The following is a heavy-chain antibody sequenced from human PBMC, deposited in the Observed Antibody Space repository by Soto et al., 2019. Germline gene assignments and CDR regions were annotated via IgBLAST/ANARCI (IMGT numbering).Heavy chain of an antibody. CDR1: GASISGYY. J-gene: IGHJ4*02. Sequence: SETLSLTCGVSGASISGYYWTWIRRPPGEGLEWIGHISDRGSVNYNPSLKSRVAISADTSKNHFSLKLMSVNAADTALYYCAGDILRGLNILDYWRQGIQVTVS. D-gene: IGHD2-15*01. CDR2: ISDRGSV. V-gene: IGHV4-59*01. CDR3: AGDILRGLNILDY.